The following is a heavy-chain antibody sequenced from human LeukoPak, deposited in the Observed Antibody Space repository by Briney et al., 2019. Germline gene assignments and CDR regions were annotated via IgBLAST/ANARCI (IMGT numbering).Heavy chain of an antibody. CDR2: IWYDGSNK. V-gene: IGHV3-33*01. Sequence: GGSLRLSCAASGFTFSSYGMHWVRQAPGKGLEWVAVIWYDGSNKYYADSVKGRFTISRDNSKNTLYLQMNSLRAEDTAVYYCARHPLPYYYDSSGYFTHFDYWGQGTLVTVSS. J-gene: IGHJ4*02. CDR3: ARHPLPYYYDSSGYFTHFDY. CDR1: GFTFSSYG. D-gene: IGHD3-22*01.